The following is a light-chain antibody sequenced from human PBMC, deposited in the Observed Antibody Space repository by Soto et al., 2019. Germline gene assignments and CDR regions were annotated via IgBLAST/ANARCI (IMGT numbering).Light chain of an antibody. CDR1: QSVSSK. CDR2: GAS. J-gene: IGKJ1*01. CDR3: QHYNDWRPTWT. V-gene: IGKV3-15*01. Sequence: EIVMTQSPATLSVSPLERATVSCTASQSVSSKLAWYQQKPGQAPRVLIHGASTRATGIPARFSGSGSGTEFTLTISSLQSEDFAVYYCQHYNDWRPTWTLGQGTKV.